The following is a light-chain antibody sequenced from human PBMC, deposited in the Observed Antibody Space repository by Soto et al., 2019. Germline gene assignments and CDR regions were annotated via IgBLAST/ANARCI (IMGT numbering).Light chain of an antibody. CDR1: QDIATY. CDR2: DAS. J-gene: IGKJ1*01. CDR3: QQYDNLPPTWT. V-gene: IGKV1-33*01. Sequence: DIQMTQSPSSLSASVGNRVTITCQASQDIATYLNWYQQKPAKAPNLLIYDASNLETGVPSRFNGGGSGTQFTFTISNQQPEDIATYYCQQYDNLPPTWTFGQGTKVEIE.